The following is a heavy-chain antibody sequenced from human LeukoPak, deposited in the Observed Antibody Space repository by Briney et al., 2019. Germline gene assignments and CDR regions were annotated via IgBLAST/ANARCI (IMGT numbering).Heavy chain of an antibody. Sequence: SGTLSLTCTVSGDSVSSGSFYWSWIRQPPGKGLEWIGYIYYSGHTNYNPSLKSRVTISVDTSRNQFSLNLSSVTAADTAIYYCAREYSSSSYTDFWGRGILVTVSS. J-gene: IGHJ4*02. CDR3: AREYSSSSYTDF. CDR2: IYYSGHT. V-gene: IGHV4-61*01. CDR1: GDSVSSGSFY. D-gene: IGHD6-6*01.